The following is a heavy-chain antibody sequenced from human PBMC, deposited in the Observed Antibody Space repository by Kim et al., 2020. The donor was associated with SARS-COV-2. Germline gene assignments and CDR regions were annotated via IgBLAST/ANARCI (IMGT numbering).Heavy chain of an antibody. CDR1: GGSISSSSYY. V-gene: IGHV4-39*01. CDR3: ARLPGGYYYGSGSFFDY. CDR2: IYYSGST. J-gene: IGHJ4*02. D-gene: IGHD3-10*01. Sequence: SETLSLTCTVSGGSISSSSYYWGWIRQPPGKGLEWIGSIYYSGSTYYNPSLKSRVTISVDTSKNQFSLKLSSVTAADTAVYYCARLPGGYYYGSGSFFDYWGQGTLVTVSS.